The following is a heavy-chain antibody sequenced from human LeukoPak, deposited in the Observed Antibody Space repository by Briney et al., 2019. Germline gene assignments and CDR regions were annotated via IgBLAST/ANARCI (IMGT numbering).Heavy chain of an antibody. J-gene: IGHJ4*02. V-gene: IGHV3-30-3*01. Sequence: GGPLRLSCEPSEFTLISLVIHWVRRAPAKGREWVAVISYDGGNKYYADSVKGRFTISRDNSKNTLYLQMNSLRAEDTAVYYCARDQSIAGPTTADYWGQGTLVTVSS. CDR3: ARDQSIAGPTTADY. D-gene: IGHD1-26*01. CDR2: ISYDGGNK. CDR1: EFTLISLV.